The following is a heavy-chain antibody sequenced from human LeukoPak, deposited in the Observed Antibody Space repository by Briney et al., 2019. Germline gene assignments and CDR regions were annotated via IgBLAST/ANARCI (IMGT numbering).Heavy chain of an antibody. CDR1: GYSFTSYW. D-gene: IGHD2-2*01. V-gene: IGHV5-51*01. Sequence: GESLKISCKGSGYSFTSYWIGWVRQMPGKGLEWMGIIYPGDSDTRYSPSFQGQVTISADKSISTAYLQWSSLKASDTAMYYCARPWRRYCSSTSCPTDAFDIWGQGTMVTVSS. CDR3: ARPWRRYCSSTSCPTDAFDI. J-gene: IGHJ3*02. CDR2: IYPGDSDT.